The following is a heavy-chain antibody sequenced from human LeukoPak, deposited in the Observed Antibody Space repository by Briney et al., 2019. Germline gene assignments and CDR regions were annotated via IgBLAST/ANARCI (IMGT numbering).Heavy chain of an antibody. D-gene: IGHD3-16*01. Sequence: SETLSLTCTVAGGSISSGGYDCGWIREPPWKGLEWFGYIYYTGSTYYPPSLKSLVTISVNTSKNHFSLKLGSATAEDTAVYYCASLMITGTMLSPLFDYWGQGTLVTVSS. CDR3: ASLMITGTMLSPLFDY. V-gene: IGHV4-30-4*08. CDR1: GGSISSGGYD. CDR2: IYYTGST. J-gene: IGHJ4*02.